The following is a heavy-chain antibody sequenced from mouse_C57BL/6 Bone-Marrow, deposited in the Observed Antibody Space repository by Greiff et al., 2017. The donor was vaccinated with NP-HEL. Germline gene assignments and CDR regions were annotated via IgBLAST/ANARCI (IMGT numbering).Heavy chain of an antibody. Sequence: LVEPGASVKMPCKAFGYTFTDYYMNWVKQSHGKSLEWIGVINPYNGGISYNQKFKGKATLTVDKSSSTAYMELNSLTSEYSAVYYCARELWFLTWLAYWGQGTLVTVTA. CDR1: GYTFTDYY. V-gene: IGHV1-19*01. CDR3: ARELWFLTWLAY. D-gene: IGHD2-2*01. J-gene: IGHJ3*01. CDR2: INPYNGGI.